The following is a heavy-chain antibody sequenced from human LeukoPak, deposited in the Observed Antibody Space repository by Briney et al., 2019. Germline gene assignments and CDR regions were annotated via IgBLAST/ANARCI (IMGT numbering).Heavy chain of an antibody. J-gene: IGHJ4*02. V-gene: IGHV1-8*01. CDR1: GYSFNTYD. D-gene: IGHD2-21*01. Sequence: ASVKVSCKASGYSFNTYDINWVRQTGGQGLEWMGWMNPNSGNTAYAQKFQGRVTMSRNTSIATVYMEVSSLTSDDTAVYFCARARGAPYRRPFVEMIAPYYFDDWGQGTLVTVSS. CDR2: MNPNSGNT. CDR3: ARARGAPYRRPFVEMIAPYYFDD.